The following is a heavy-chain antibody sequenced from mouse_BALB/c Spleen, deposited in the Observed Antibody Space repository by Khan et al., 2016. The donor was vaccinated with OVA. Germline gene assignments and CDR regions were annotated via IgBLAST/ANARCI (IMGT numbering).Heavy chain of an antibody. Sequence: EVQLQESGPGLLKPSQSLSLTCTVTGFSITSYYASNWLRKFPRNKLEVMTYIGCSGCTSYPPSLRGRISITRDTSKNHFFLQLNSVTTEDTATYDSASGWLVLRYPDYFDYWGQGTMLAVSS. D-gene: IGHD1-1*01. CDR2: IGCSGCT. CDR3: ASGWLVLRYPDYFDY. CDR1: GFSITSYYA. V-gene: IGHV3-2*02. J-gene: IGHJ2*01.